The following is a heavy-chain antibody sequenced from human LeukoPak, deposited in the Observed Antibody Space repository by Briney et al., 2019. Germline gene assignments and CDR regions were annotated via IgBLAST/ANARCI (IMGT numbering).Heavy chain of an antibody. CDR3: AAARIVGATEGVFDY. CDR2: IVVGSGNT. CDR1: GFTFTSSA. D-gene: IGHD1-26*01. V-gene: IGHV1-58*02. J-gene: IGHJ4*02. Sequence: SVKVSCKASGFTFTSSAMQWVRQARGQRLEWIGWIVVGSGNTNYAQKLQERVTITRDMSTSTAYMELSSLRSEDTAVYYCAAARIVGATEGVFDYWGQGTLVTASS.